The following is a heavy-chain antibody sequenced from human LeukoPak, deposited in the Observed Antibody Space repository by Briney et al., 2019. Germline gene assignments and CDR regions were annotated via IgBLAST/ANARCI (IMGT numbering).Heavy chain of an antibody. Sequence: SETLSLTCTVSGGSISSYYWSWIRQPPGKGLEWIGYIYYSGSTNYNPSLKSRVTISVDTSKNQFSLKLSSVTAADTAVYYCARGPSPYYDYVWGSYRPSSYWGQGTLVTVSS. J-gene: IGHJ4*02. V-gene: IGHV4-59*01. CDR3: ARGPSPYYDYVWGSYRPSSY. CDR2: IYYSGST. CDR1: GGSISSYY. D-gene: IGHD3-16*02.